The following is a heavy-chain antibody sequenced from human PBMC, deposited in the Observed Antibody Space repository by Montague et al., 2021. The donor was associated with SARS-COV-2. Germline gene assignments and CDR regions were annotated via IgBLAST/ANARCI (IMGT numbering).Heavy chain of an antibody. D-gene: IGHD6-13*01. J-gene: IGHJ4*02. CDR2: ISTSGNT. Sequence: TLSLTCTVSGGSVNSGNYYWSWIRQPAGKRLEWMGRISTSGNTNYNPSLKSRLSILVDTSKNQFSLNLRSVTAADTAVYYCARDLKGSYCIAAAGAQDYWGQGTLVTVSS. CDR3: ARDLKGSYCIAAAGAQDY. V-gene: IGHV4-61*02. CDR1: GGSVNSGNYY.